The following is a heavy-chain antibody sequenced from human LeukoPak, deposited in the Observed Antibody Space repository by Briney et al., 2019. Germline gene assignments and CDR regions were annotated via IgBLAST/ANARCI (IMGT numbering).Heavy chain of an antibody. CDR2: FSNSGTN. CDR1: GGSISDYY. Sequence: SETLSLTCTVSGGSISDYYWSCIRQPPGKGLEWIGYFSNSGTNDYNPSLKGRVTMSVDTSKNQFSLKLSSVTAADTAVYYCARRGYSYGSYYYGMDVWGQGTTVTVSS. J-gene: IGHJ6*02. CDR3: ARRGYSYGSYYYGMDV. V-gene: IGHV4-59*12. D-gene: IGHD5-18*01.